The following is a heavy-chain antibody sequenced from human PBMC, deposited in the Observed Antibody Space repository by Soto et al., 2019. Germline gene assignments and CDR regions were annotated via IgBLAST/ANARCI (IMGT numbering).Heavy chain of an antibody. CDR3: ARGDQTYYYGSGSYYNFGY. CDR2: ISAYNGNT. J-gene: IGHJ4*02. CDR1: GYTFTSYG. Sequence: ASVKVSCKASGYTFTSYGISWVQQAPGQGLEWMGWISAYNGNTNYAQKLQGRVTMTTDTSTSTAYMELRSLRSDDTAVYYCARGDQTYYYGSGSYYNFGYWGQGTLVTVSS. D-gene: IGHD3-10*01. V-gene: IGHV1-18*01.